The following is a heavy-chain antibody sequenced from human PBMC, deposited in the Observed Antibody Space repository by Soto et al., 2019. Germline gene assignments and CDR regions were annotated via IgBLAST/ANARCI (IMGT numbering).Heavy chain of an antibody. CDR2: ISGSGGST. CDR1: GFTFSSYA. Sequence: EVQLLESGGGLVQPGGSLRLSCAASGFTFSSYAMSWVRQAPGKGLEWVSAISGSGGSTYYADSVKGRFTISRDNSKNTLYLQMNILRAEDTAVYYCAKALGHGGTVPVHYWGQGTLVTVSS. J-gene: IGHJ4*02. CDR3: AKALGHGGTVPVHY. D-gene: IGHD1-1*01. V-gene: IGHV3-23*01.